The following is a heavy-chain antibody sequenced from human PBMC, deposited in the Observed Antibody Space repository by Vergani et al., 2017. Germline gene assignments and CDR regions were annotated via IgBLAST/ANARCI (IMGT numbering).Heavy chain of an antibody. V-gene: IGHV3-53*01. CDR2: IYSGGST. CDR1: GFTVSSNY. CDR3: ASQSEWFSSGSYY. D-gene: IGHD1-26*01. J-gene: IGHJ4*02. Sequence: EVQLVESGGGLIQPGGSLRLSCAASGFTVSSNYMSWVRQAPGKGLEWVSVIYSGGSTYYADSVKGRFTISRDNSKNTLYLQMNSLRAEDMAVYYCASQSEWFSSGSYYWGQGTLVTVSS.